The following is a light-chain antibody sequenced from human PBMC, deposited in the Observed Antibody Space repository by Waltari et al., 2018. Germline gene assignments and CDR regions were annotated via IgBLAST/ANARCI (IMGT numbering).Light chain of an antibody. CDR3: SSYTSSSTFV. CDR2: DVS. Sequence: QSALTQPASVSGSPGQSLTISCTGTSSDVGGYTYVSWYQQHPGKAPKPMIYDVSKRPSGVSNRFSGSKSGNTASLTISGLQAEDEADYYCSSYTSSSTFVFGGGTKLTVL. J-gene: IGLJ2*01. V-gene: IGLV2-14*03. CDR1: SSDVGGYTY.